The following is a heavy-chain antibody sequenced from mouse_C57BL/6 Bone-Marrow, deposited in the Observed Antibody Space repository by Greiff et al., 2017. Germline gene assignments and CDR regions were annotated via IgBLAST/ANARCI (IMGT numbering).Heavy chain of an antibody. CDR1: GYTFTSYG. J-gene: IGHJ1*03. Sequence: QVQLQQSGAELARPGASVKLSCKASGYTFTSYGISWVKQRPGQGLEWIGEIDPRSGNTYYNEKFKGKATLTADKSSSTAYMELRSLTSEDSAVYSCARDYYGSDWYFDVWGTGTTVTVSA. CDR3: ARDYYGSDWYFDV. V-gene: IGHV1-81*01. CDR2: IDPRSGNT. D-gene: IGHD1-1*01.